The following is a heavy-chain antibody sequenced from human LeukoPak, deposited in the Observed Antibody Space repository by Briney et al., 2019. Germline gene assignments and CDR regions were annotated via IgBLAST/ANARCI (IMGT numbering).Heavy chain of an antibody. CDR2: IRYDGSNK. D-gene: IGHD2-21*02. CDR1: GFTFSTYG. V-gene: IGHV3-30*02. Sequence: GGSLRLSCAASGFTFSTYGMHWVRQAPGKGLEWVSFIRYDGSNKYYADSVKGRFTISRDNSKNTLYLQMNSLRAEDTAVYYCAARGLVVVTANSPSDYWGQGTLVTVSS. J-gene: IGHJ4*02. CDR3: AARGLVVVTANSPSDY.